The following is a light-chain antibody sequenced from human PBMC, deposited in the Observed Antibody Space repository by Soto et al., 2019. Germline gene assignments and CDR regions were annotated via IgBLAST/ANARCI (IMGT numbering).Light chain of an antibody. CDR1: SSDVGSYNL. CDR2: EGS. V-gene: IGLV2-23*01. CDR3: CSYAGSSTSLYV. J-gene: IGLJ1*01. Sequence: QSALTQPASVSGSPGQSITISCTGTSSDVGSYNLVSWYQQHPGKAPKLMIYEGSKRPSGLSNRFSGSKSGNTASLTISGLQAQDEAHYYCCSYAGSSTSLYVFGTGTKLTVL.